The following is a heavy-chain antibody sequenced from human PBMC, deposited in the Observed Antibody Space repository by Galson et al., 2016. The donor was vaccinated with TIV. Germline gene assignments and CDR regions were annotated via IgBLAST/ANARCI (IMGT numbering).Heavy chain of an antibody. V-gene: IGHV1-18*04. CDR3: ARDAPYASAWSIDY. CDR2: ISGYDSNR. D-gene: IGHD2-2*01. Sequence: SVKVSCKASGYTFTNYGISWVRQAPGQGLEWMGWISGYDSNREYAQKVQGRVTMCIDTSTSTAYMEVRSLKSDDTAVYYCARDAPYASAWSIDYWGQGTLVTVSP. CDR1: GYTFTNYG. J-gene: IGHJ4*02.